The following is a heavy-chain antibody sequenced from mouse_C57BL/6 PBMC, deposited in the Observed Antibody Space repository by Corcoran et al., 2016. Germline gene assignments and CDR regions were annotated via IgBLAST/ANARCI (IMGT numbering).Heavy chain of an antibody. V-gene: IGHV9-3*01. Sequence: QIQLVQYGPELKKTGETVKMSCKASGYTFTTYGLSWVKRAPGKGLKWRGWINNYSGVPTYADDFKGRFAFSFETSASTAYLQINNLKNEDTATYCCASYYYGSGGAWFAYLGQGTLVTVSA. J-gene: IGHJ3*01. CDR1: GYTFTTYG. D-gene: IGHD1-1*01. CDR3: ASYYYGSGGAWFAY. CDR2: INNYSGVP.